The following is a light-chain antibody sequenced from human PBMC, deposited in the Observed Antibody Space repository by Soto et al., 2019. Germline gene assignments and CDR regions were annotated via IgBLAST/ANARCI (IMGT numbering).Light chain of an antibody. V-gene: IGKV3-20*01. CDR3: HQDFNLPWT. J-gene: IGKJ1*01. CDR2: SAS. Sequence: EIVLTQSPATLSLSPGERATLSCRASQNVSSYLAWYQQKPGQAPRLLIYSASRRATGIPDRFTGSGSGTDFTLTINRVEPEDFAVYFCHQDFNLPWTFGQGTKVDIK. CDR1: QNVSSY.